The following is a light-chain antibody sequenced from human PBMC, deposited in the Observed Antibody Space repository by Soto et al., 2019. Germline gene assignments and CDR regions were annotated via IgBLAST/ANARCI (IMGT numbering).Light chain of an antibody. J-gene: IGLJ1*01. V-gene: IGLV3-21*02. CDR1: KIGSKI. CDR2: DAT. Sequence: SYHLTQPPSVSLAPGQTAKITCVGDKIGSKIVHWYKQRPGQAPVAVVFDATDRPSGIPDRISASRSGDTATLTISRVDAGDEADYYCQVWASTAEFFVFGSGTKVTVL. CDR3: QVWASTAEFFV.